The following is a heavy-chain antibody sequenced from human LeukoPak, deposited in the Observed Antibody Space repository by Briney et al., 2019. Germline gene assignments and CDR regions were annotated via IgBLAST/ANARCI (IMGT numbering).Heavy chain of an antibody. V-gene: IGHV1-8*01. D-gene: IGHD6-13*01. Sequence: ASMKVSCKASGYTFTSYDINWVRQATGQGLEWMGWMNTNSGNTGYAQKFQGRVTMTRNTSISTAYMELSSLRSEDTAVYYCARGHPSSSWYSRGYRWFDPWGQGTLVTVSS. CDR1: GYTFTSYD. J-gene: IGHJ5*02. CDR3: ARGHPSSSWYSRGYRWFDP. CDR2: MNTNSGNT.